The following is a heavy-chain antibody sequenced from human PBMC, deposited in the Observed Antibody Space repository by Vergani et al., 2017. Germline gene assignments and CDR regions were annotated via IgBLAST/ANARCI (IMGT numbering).Heavy chain of an antibody. V-gene: IGHV1-69*13. CDR3: ARESGSATITMIVVALHYFDY. J-gene: IGHJ4*02. CDR2: IIPIFGTA. CDR1: GVTFSSYA. Sequence: QVQLVQSGAEVKKPGSSVKVSCTASGVTFSSYAISWVRQAPGQGLEWMGRIIPIFGTANYAQNFQGRVTITADESTSTAYMELSSLRSEDTAVYYCARESGSATITMIVVALHYFDYWGQGTLVTVSS. D-gene: IGHD3-22*01.